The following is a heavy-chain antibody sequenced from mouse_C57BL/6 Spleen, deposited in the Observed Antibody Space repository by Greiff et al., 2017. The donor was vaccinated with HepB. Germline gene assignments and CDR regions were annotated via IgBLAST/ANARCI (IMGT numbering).Heavy chain of an antibody. V-gene: IGHV1-69*01. Sequence: QVQLKQPGAELVMPGASVKLSCKASGYTFTSYWMHWVKQRPGQGLEWIGEIDPSDSYTNYNQKFKGKSTLTVDKSSSTAYMQLSSLTSEDSAVYYCARWGYSNSFAYWGQGTLVTVSA. CDR3: ARWGYSNSFAY. J-gene: IGHJ3*01. D-gene: IGHD2-5*01. CDR1: GYTFTSYW. CDR2: IDPSDSYT.